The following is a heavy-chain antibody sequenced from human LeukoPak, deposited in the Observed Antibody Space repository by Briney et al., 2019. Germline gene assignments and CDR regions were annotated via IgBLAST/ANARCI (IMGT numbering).Heavy chain of an antibody. J-gene: IGHJ4*02. CDR1: GFTFSSYG. CDR3: ARGLINLYCSSTSCPYDY. CDR2: ISYDGSNK. V-gene: IGHV3-30*03. Sequence: GRSLRLSCAASGFTFSSYGMHWVRQAPGKGLEWVAVISYDGSNKYYADSVKGRFTISRDNSKNTLYLQMNSLRAEDTAVYYCARGLINLYCSSTSCPYDYWGQGTLVTVSS. D-gene: IGHD2-2*01.